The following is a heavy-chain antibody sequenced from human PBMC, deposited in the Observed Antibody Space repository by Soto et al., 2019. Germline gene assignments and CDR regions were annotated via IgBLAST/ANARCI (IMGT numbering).Heavy chain of an antibody. CDR1: GFIFSPYG. CDR2: IRNDGSDK. V-gene: IGHV3-33*01. Sequence: PGGSLRLSCAASGFIFSPYGIHWVRQAPGKGLEWVALIRNDGSDKYYAESVTGRFTISRDNSKNTVYLQMNSLRAEDMALYFCARAPRMAPFDIWGQGTVVTVSS. J-gene: IGHJ3*02. CDR3: ARAPRMAPFDI.